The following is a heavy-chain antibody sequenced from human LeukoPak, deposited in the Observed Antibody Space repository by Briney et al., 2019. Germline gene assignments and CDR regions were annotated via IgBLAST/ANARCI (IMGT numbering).Heavy chain of an antibody. Sequence: GGSLRLSCAASGFKVNNIHMSWVRQAPGRGLEWVSVVYGGGGIYYADSVQGRFTISRDNSKNTVYLHMNILRGDDSALYCCVRDLAGAFDFWGQGTPVKVSS. D-gene: IGHD6-19*01. CDR2: VYGGGGI. CDR3: VRDLAGAFDF. J-gene: IGHJ4*02. CDR1: GFKVNNIH. V-gene: IGHV3-66*01.